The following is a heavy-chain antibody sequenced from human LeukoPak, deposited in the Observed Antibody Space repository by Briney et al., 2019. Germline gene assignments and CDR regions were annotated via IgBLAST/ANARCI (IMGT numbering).Heavy chain of an antibody. CDR3: ARDPLGATSPLDY. V-gene: IGHV3-7*01. Sequence: GGSLRLSCAASGFSFSTYSLSWVRQAPGKGLEWVANIKQDGSEKYYVDSLKGRFTISRDSAKNSLYLQMNSLRAEDTAVYYCARDPLGATSPLDYWGQGILVIVSS. CDR2: IKQDGSEK. CDR1: GFSFSTYS. D-gene: IGHD1-26*01. J-gene: IGHJ4*02.